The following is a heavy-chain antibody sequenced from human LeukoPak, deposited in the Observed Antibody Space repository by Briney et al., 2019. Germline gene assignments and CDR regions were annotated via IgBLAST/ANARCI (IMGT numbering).Heavy chain of an antibody. D-gene: IGHD2-21*02. CDR3: ARHALVTSISTFNWLDP. V-gene: IGHV4-39*01. Sequence: SETLSLTCSVSGGSITSSTNHWGWIRQPPGKGLEWIGSVFETGSAYYSPSLKSRVTVSVDTSKNQFSLKLNSVTAADTAVYYCARHALVTSISTFNWLDPWGQGTLVTVSS. CDR2: VFETGSA. CDR1: GGSITSSTNH. J-gene: IGHJ5*02.